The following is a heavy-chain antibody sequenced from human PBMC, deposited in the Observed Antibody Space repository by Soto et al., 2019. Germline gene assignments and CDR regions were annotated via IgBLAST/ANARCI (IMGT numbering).Heavy chain of an antibody. J-gene: IGHJ6*02. V-gene: IGHV1-3*01. CDR3: ARDIGYSYGSYYYYYYGMDV. CDR1: GYTFTSYA. CDR2: INAGNGNT. Sequence: ASVKVSCKASGYTFTSYAMHWVRQAPGQRLEWMGWINAGNGNTKYSQKFQGRVTITGDTSASTAYMELSSLRSEDTAVYYCARDIGYSYGSYYYYYYGMDVWGQGTTVTVSS. D-gene: IGHD5-18*01.